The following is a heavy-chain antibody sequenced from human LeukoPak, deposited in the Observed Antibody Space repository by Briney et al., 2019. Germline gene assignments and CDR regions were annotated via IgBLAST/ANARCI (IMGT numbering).Heavy chain of an antibody. CDR2: IYYSGST. V-gene: IGHV4-39*01. D-gene: IGHD3-22*01. CDR1: GGSISSSSYY. J-gene: IGHJ3*02. Sequence: SETLSLTCTVSGGSISSSSYYWGWVRQPPGRGLEWIGRIYYSGSTYYNPSLKSRVTISVDTSKNQFSLKLSSVPAADTAVYYCARHHPENYYDSSSYGAFDIWGQGTMVTVSS. CDR3: ARHHPENYYDSSSYGAFDI.